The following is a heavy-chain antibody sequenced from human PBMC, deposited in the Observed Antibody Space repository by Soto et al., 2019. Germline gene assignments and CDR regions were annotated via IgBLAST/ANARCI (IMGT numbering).Heavy chain of an antibody. CDR2: INHSGST. Sequence: QVQLQQWGAGLLKPSETLSLTCAVYGGSFSAYYWSWIRQPPGKGLEWIGEINHSGSTNYNPSLKSRVTISVDTPKNQCSLRLSSVTAADTAVYYWARGSGGMGISNFYYYMDVWGKRTTVTVSS. D-gene: IGHD3-10*01. CDR3: ARGSGGMGISNFYYYMDV. V-gene: IGHV4-34*01. CDR1: GGSFSAYY. J-gene: IGHJ6*03.